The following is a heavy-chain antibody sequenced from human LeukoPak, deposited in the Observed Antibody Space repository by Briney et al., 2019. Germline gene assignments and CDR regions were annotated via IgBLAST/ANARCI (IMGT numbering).Heavy chain of an antibody. Sequence: GRSLRLSCAASGFTFSSYGMHWVRQAPGKGLEWVAVISYDGSNKYYADSVKGRFTISRDNSKNTLYLQMNSLRAEDTAVYYCAKDVRKYRLLSLWFDPWGQGTLVTVSS. CDR1: GFTFSSYG. CDR2: ISYDGSNK. CDR3: AKDVRKYRLLSLWFDP. V-gene: IGHV3-30*18. J-gene: IGHJ5*02. D-gene: IGHD2-2*01.